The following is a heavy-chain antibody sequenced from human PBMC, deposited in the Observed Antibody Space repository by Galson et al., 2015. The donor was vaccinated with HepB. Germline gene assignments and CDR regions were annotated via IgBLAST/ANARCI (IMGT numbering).Heavy chain of an antibody. D-gene: IGHD1-1*01. CDR2: IIPIFGTA. CDR3: ARDGSLEGQLEPPGAYYGMDV. CDR1: GGTFSSYA. V-gene: IGHV1-69*13. Sequence: SVKVSCKASGGTFSSYAISWVRQAPGQGLEWMGGIIPIFGTANYAQKFQGRVTITADESTSTAYMELSSLRSEDTAVYYCARDGSLEGQLEPPGAYYGMDVWGQGTTVTVSS. J-gene: IGHJ6*02.